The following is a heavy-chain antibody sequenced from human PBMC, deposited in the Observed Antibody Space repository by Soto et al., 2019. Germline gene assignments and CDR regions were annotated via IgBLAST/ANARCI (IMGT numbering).Heavy chain of an antibody. Sequence: SETLSLTCTVSGGSISSYYWSWIRQPPGKGLEWIGYIYFTGSTNYNPSLKSRVTISVDTSKNQFSLKLSSVTAADTAVYYCARSDGRYWGQGTLVTVSS. CDR3: ARSDGRY. J-gene: IGHJ4*02. CDR2: IYFTGST. CDR1: GGSISSYY. V-gene: IGHV4-59*01.